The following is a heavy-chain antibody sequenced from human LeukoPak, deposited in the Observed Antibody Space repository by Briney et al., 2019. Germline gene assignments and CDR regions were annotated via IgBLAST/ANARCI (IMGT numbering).Heavy chain of an antibody. D-gene: IGHD2-8*01. CDR3: AKNGPSPYRYYMDV. Sequence: GGSLRLSCAASGFTFGSYAMHWVRQAPGKGLEWVAVISYDGSNKYYADSVKGRFTISRDTSRNTLYLQMISLRTEDTAVYYCAKNGPSPYRYYMDVWGKGTTVTISS. CDR2: ISYDGSNK. CDR1: GFTFGSYA. J-gene: IGHJ6*03. V-gene: IGHV3-30*04.